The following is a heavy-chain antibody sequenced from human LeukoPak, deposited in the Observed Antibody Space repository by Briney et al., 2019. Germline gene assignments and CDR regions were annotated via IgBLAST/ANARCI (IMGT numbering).Heavy chain of an antibody. CDR3: AGGYYFDY. Sequence: SETLSLTCTVSGGSISGYYWSWIRQPPGKGLEWIGNLYYSGTTNYNPSFKSRATISVDTSRDQVSLKMHSVTAADTAVYYCAGGYYFDYWGQGTLVTVSS. V-gene: IGHV4-59*01. CDR1: GGSISGYY. D-gene: IGHD2-15*01. CDR2: LYYSGTT. J-gene: IGHJ4*02.